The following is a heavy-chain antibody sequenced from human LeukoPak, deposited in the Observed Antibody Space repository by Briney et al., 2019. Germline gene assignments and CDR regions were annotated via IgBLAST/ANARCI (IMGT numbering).Heavy chain of an antibody. Sequence: GGSLRLSCAASGFTFSSYAMSWVRQAPGKGLEWVSAISGSGGSTYYADSVKGRFTISRDNSKNTLYLQMDSLRAEDTAVYYCAKVPGDSSGYFDYWGQGTLVTVSS. D-gene: IGHD3-22*01. CDR3: AKVPGDSSGYFDY. CDR1: GFTFSSYA. CDR2: ISGSGGST. J-gene: IGHJ4*02. V-gene: IGHV3-23*01.